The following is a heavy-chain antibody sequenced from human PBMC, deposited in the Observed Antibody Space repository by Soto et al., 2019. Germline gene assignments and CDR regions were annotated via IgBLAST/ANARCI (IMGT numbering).Heavy chain of an antibody. CDR1: GFTFSGSA. V-gene: IGHV3-73*01. CDR2: IRSKANSYAT. CDR3: TRHRAAAGTGGFDP. J-gene: IGHJ5*02. D-gene: IGHD6-13*01. Sequence: PVGSLSLSCSASGFTFSGSAMHLVRQASGKGLEWVGRIRSKANSYATAYAASVKGRFTISRDDSKNTAYLQMNSLKTEDTAVYYCTRHRAAAGTGGFDPWGQGTLVTVSS.